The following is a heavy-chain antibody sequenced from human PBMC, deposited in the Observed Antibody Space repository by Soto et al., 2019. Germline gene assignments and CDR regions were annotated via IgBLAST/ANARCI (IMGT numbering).Heavy chain of an antibody. Sequence: PGGSLRLSCAASGFTFSSYGMHWVRQAPGKGLEWVAVIWYDGSNKYYADSVKGRFTISRDNSKNTLYLQMNSLRAEDTAVYYCARDPSIRLHFPGYWGQGTPVTGSS. V-gene: IGHV3-33*01. J-gene: IGHJ1*01. CDR1: GFTFSSYG. D-gene: IGHD5-18*01. CDR2: IWYDGSNK. CDR3: ARDPSIRLHFPGY.